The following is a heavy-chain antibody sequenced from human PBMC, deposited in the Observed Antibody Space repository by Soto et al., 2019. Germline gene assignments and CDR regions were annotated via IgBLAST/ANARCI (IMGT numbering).Heavy chain of an antibody. CDR3: AKDMKWGGMTTIHYFDS. CDR2: ISWNSETI. D-gene: IGHD4-17*01. V-gene: IGHV3-9*01. J-gene: IGHJ4*02. CDR1: GFTVDDYA. Sequence: EVQLVESGGGLVQPGRSLRLSCAASGFTVDDYAMHWVRQAPGKGLEWVSGISWNSETIDYADSVKGRFTISRDNAKSSLFLQMNGMRHDDTALYYCAKDMKWGGMTTIHYFDSWGQGTLVTVSS.